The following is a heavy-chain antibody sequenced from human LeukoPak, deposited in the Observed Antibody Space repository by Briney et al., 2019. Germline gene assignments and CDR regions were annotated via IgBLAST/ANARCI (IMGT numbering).Heavy chain of an antibody. J-gene: IGHJ4*02. V-gene: IGHV1-18*01. CDR3: ARVSGYFDSAAY. D-gene: IGHD3-22*01. CDR1: GYTFSSYG. CDR2: ISAHNGNT. Sequence: ASVKVSCKASGYTFSSYGISWVRQAPGQGLEWVGWISAHNGNTNYAQKLQGRVTMTTDTSTSTAYMELRSLRSDDTAVYYCARVSGYFDSAAYWGQGTLVTVSS.